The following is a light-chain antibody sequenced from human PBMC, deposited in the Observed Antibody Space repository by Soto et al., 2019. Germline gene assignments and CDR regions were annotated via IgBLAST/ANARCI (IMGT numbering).Light chain of an antibody. V-gene: IGKV3-11*01. CDR1: QSVSSH. CDR3: QQYKNWPHT. Sequence: ELVLTQSPATLSLSPGERATLSCRASQSVSSHLAWYQQKPGQAPRLLMYDTFNRATGIPARFNGSESGTEFTLTINSLQSEDFAVYYCQQYKNWPHTFGQGTKVDIK. J-gene: IGKJ2*01. CDR2: DTF.